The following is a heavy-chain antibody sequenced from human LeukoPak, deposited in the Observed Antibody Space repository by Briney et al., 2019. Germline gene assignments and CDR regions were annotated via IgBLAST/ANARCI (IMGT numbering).Heavy chain of an antibody. Sequence: SETLSLTCAVYGGSFSGYYWSWIRQPPGKGLEWIGEINYSGSTNYNPSFKSRVTISVAKSKKQFSLKLSSVTAADTAVYYCARYDYGDYGHHFDYWGQGTLVTVSS. V-gene: IGHV4-34*01. CDR2: INYSGST. CDR3: ARYDYGDYGHHFDY. CDR1: GGSFSGYY. J-gene: IGHJ4*02. D-gene: IGHD4-17*01.